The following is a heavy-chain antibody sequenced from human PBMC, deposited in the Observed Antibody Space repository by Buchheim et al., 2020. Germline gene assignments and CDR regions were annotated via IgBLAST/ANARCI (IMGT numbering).Heavy chain of an antibody. CDR3: ARAMVATKTYYYYYGMDV. V-gene: IGHV1-46*01. CDR1: GYTFTSYY. D-gene: IGHD5-12*01. J-gene: IGHJ6*02. Sequence: QVQLVQSGAEVKKPGASVKVSCKASGYTFTSYYMHWVRQAPGQGLEWMGIINPSGGSTSYAQKFQGRVTMTRDTSTSPVYMELSSLRSEDTAVYYCARAMVATKTYYYYYGMDVWGQGTT. CDR2: INPSGGST.